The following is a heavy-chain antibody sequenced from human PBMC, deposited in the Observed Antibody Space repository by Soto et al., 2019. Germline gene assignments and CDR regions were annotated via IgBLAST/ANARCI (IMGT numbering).Heavy chain of an antibody. D-gene: IGHD3-10*01. CDR2: ISGSSSTT. CDR1: GFTFSSYA. Sequence: GGSLRLSCAASGFTFSSYAMSWVRQAPGKGLEWVSAISGSSSTTYYADSVKGRFTISRDNAKNSLYLQMNSLRAEDTAVYYWARAGSGSSIYYYYMDVWGKGTTVTVSS. J-gene: IGHJ6*03. CDR3: ARAGSGSSIYYYYMDV. V-gene: IGHV3-23*01.